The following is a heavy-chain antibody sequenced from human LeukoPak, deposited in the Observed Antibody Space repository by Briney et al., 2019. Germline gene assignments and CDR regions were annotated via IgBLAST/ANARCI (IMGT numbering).Heavy chain of an antibody. V-gene: IGHV4-39*01. CDR2: IYYSGST. Sequence: PSETLSLTCSVSGGSISSSSYYWDWIRQPPGKGLEWIGSIYYSGSTYYNPSVKSRVTISVDTSKNQFSLKLSSVTAADTAVYYCARGRRDGYTLYYMDVWAEGTTVTISS. CDR1: GGSISSSSYY. J-gene: IGHJ6*03. CDR3: ARGRRDGYTLYYMDV. D-gene: IGHD5-24*01.